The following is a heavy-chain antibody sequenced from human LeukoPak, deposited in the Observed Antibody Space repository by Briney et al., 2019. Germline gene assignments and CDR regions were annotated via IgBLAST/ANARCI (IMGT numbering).Heavy chain of an antibody. D-gene: IGHD6-13*01. V-gene: IGHV4-4*02. CDR3: ARRSIAAAGRDHYYMDV. CDR2: IFHSGST. J-gene: IGHJ6*03. CDR1: GGSIRNGNW. Sequence: PSGTLSLTCAVSGGSIRNGNWWSWVRQPPGKGLQWIGEIFHSGSTNYNPSLKSRVTISVDNSKNQFSLTLTSVTAADTAVYYCARRSIAAAGRDHYYMDVWGKGTTVTVSS.